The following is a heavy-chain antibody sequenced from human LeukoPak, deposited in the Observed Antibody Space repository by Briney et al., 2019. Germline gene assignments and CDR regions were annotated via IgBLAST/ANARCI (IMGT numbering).Heavy chain of an antibody. CDR1: GYTFTDYY. CDR2: INPNSGGT. Sequence: ASVTVSCKASGYTFTDYYIHWVRQAPGQGLEWMGWINPNSGGTNYAQKFQGRVTMTRDTSISTAYMELSRLASDETAVYYCASMVRGVIGAFAIWGQGTMVTVSS. V-gene: IGHV1-2*02. D-gene: IGHD3-10*01. J-gene: IGHJ3*02. CDR3: ASMVRGVIGAFAI.